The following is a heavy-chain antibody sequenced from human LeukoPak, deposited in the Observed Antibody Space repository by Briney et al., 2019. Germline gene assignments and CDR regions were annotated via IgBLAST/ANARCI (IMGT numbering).Heavy chain of an antibody. CDR1: GGTFSSYA. J-gene: IGHJ5*02. V-gene: IGHV1-69*01. CDR2: FIPTFGTP. CDR3: ARVLYRCSSTSCYVMMGEAFDP. D-gene: IGHD2-2*01. Sequence: SVKVSCKASGGTFSSYAISWVRQAPGQGLRWRGGFIPTFGTPNYAQKFQGRVTITADESTSTAYMELSSLRSEDTAVYYCARVLYRCSSTSCYVMMGEAFDPWGQGTLVTVSS.